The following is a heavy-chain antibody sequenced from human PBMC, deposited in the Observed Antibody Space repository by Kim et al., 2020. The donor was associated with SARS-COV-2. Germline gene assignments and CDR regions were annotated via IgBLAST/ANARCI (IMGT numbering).Heavy chain of an antibody. CDR3: ARHHVAEFDY. CDR1: GGSISSSSYY. CDR2: IYYSGST. J-gene: IGHJ4*02. V-gene: IGHV4-39*01. Sequence: SETQSLTCTVSGGSISSSSYYWGWIRQPPGKGLEWIGSIYYSGSTYYNPSLKSRVTISVDTSKNQFSLKLSSVTAADTAVYYCARHHVAEFDYWGQGTLV. D-gene: IGHD5-12*01.